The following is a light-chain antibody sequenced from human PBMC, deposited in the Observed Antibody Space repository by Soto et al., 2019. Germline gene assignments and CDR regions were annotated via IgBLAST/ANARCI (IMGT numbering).Light chain of an antibody. CDR1: QSVNSN. CDR2: GAS. CDR3: QQYDNWPPFT. Sequence: EIVMTQSPATLSVSPGERASLSCRASQSVNSNLAWYQQKPGQAPRLLIYGASTRATNIPDKFSGSGSGTEFTLTISSLQSEDFAVYYCQQYDNWPPFTFGRGTKLEIK. V-gene: IGKV3-15*01. J-gene: IGKJ2*01.